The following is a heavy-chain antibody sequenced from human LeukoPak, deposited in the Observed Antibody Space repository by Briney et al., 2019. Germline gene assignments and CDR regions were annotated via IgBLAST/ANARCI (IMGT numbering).Heavy chain of an antibody. CDR3: ARDRDDSSRYYYGYFDY. V-gene: IGHV3-9*01. CDR2: ISWNSGSI. J-gene: IGHJ4*02. CDR1: GFTFDDYA. D-gene: IGHD3-22*01. Sequence: GRSLRLSCAASGFTFDDYAMPWVRQAPGKGLEWVSGISWNSGSIGYADSVKGRFTISRDNSKNTLYLQMNSLRAEDTAVYYCARDRDDSSRYYYGYFDYWGQGTLVTVSS.